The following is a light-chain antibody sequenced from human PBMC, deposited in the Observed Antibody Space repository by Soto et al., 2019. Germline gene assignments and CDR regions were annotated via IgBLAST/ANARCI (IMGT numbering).Light chain of an antibody. CDR2: GNS. V-gene: IGLV1-40*01. Sequence: SVLTQPPSVSGAPGQRVTISCTGSSSNIGAGYDVHWYQQLPGTAPKLLISGNSNRPSGVPDRFSGSKSGTSASLAITGLQVEDEADYYCQSYDSSLSGWVFGGGTKLTVL. CDR1: SSNIGAGYD. CDR3: QSYDSSLSGWV. J-gene: IGLJ3*02.